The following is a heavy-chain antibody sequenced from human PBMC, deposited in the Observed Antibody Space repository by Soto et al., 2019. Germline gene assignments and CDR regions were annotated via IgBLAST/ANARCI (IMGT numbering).Heavy chain of an antibody. D-gene: IGHD3-10*01. J-gene: IGHJ6*02. Sequence: ASVKVSCKASGFTFTSSAVQWVRQARGQRLEWIGWIDVGNGKTKYSQKFQGRITITRDISASTAYMELSSLRSEDTAVYYCARDGVGSGSYYLYYGMDVWGQGTTVTVSS. CDR2: IDVGNGKT. CDR1: GFTFTSSA. CDR3: ARDGVGSGSYYLYYGMDV. V-gene: IGHV1-3*01.